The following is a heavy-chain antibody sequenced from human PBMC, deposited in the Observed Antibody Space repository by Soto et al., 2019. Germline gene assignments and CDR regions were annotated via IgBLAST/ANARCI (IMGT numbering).Heavy chain of an antibody. Sequence: QLQLQESGSGLVKPSQTLSLTCAVSGGSISSGGYSWSWIRQPPGKGLEWIGYIYHSGSTYYNPSLKSRVTISVDRSKNQCSLKLSSVTAADTAVYYCARGPYYSNYGSWFDPWGQGTLVTVSS. CDR2: IYHSGST. D-gene: IGHD4-4*01. CDR3: ARGPYYSNYGSWFDP. CDR1: GGSISSGGYS. V-gene: IGHV4-30-2*01. J-gene: IGHJ5*02.